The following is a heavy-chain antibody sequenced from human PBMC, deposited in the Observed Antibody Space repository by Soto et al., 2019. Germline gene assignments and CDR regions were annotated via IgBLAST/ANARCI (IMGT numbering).Heavy chain of an antibody. CDR2: ISGSGGST. V-gene: IGHV3-23*01. CDR1: GFTFGSYA. CDR3: AKGSRYYYDSSGYCLLDY. J-gene: IGHJ4*02. Sequence: EVQLLESGGGLVQPGGSLRLSCAASGFTFGSYAMSWVRQAPGKGLEWVSAISGSGGSTYYADSVKGRFTISRDNSKNTLYLQMNSLRAEDTAVYYCAKGSRYYYDSSGYCLLDYWGQGTLVTVSS. D-gene: IGHD3-22*01.